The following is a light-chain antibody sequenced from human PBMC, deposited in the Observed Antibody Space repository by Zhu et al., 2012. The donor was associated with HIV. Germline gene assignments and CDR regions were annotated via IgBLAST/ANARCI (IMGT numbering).Light chain of an antibody. CDR3: QQRRNWPLT. CDR1: QSASIF. CDR2: DAT. Sequence: IVLTQSPTTLSLSPGERVTLSCRASQSASIFVAWYQQRPGQAPRLLIYDATKRATGIPARFSGSGSGTDFTLTISSLEPEDFALYYCQQRRNWPLTFGGGTRVEIK. V-gene: IGKV3-11*01. J-gene: IGKJ4*01.